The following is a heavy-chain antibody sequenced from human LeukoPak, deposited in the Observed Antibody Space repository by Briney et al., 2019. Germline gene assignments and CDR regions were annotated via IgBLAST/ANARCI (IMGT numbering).Heavy chain of an antibody. CDR1: GGSISSGGYY. CDR3: ARQGLGRPMARGDDAFDI. D-gene: IGHD3-10*01. J-gene: IGHJ3*02. CDR2: IYYSGST. V-gene: IGHV4-61*08. Sequence: KASETLSLTCTVSGGSISSGGYYWSWIRQHPGKGLEWIGYIYYSGSTRYNPSLKSRVTISIDTSKNQFSLKLSSVTAADTALYYCARQGLGRPMARGDDAFDIWGQGTMVTVSS.